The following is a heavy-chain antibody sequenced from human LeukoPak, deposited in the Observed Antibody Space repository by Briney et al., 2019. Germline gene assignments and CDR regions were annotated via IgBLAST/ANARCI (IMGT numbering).Heavy chain of an antibody. V-gene: IGHV3-23*01. CDR1: GFSFSSYG. J-gene: IGHJ3*02. Sequence: GGSLRLSCAASGFSFSSYGMTWVRQAPGKGLEWVSTISGSGGSTYYADSVKGRFTISRDQSKNTLYLQMNSLRVEDTAVYYCARDGSSSSLDTFDIWGQGTMVTVSS. CDR3: ARDGSSSSLDTFDI. D-gene: IGHD6-6*01. CDR2: ISGSGGST.